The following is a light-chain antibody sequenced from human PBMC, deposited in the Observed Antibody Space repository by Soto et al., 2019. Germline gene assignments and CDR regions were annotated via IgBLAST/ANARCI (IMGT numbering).Light chain of an antibody. CDR2: KAS. J-gene: IGKJ1*01. CDR1: ESISIW. CDR3: QQYKSSST. Sequence: DIQMTQSPSTLSTCVGDTVTITCRASESISIWLAWYQQKPGKAPNLLINKASSLQIEVPSRFSGSGSGTEFTLTITSLQPDDFGVYYCQQYKSSSTFGPGTKVDIK. V-gene: IGKV1-5*03.